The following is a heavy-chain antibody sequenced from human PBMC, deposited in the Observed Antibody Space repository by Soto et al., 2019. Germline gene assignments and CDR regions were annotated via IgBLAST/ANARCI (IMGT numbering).Heavy chain of an antibody. V-gene: IGHV1-69*08. CDR2: IIPILGIA. D-gene: IGHD3-22*01. CDR1: GGTFSSYT. CDR3: ARDSLAITMNI. J-gene: IGHJ3*02. Sequence: QVQLVQSGAEVKKPGSSVKVSCKASGGTFSSYTISWVRQAPGQGLEWMGRIIPILGIANYAQKFQGRVTITADKSTSKAYMELSSLRSEDTGVYYCARDSLAITMNIWGQGTMVTVSS.